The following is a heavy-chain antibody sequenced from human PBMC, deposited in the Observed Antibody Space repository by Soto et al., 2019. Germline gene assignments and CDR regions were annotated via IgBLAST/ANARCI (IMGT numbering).Heavy chain of an antibody. CDR1: GGPISNYY. Sequence: SETLSLTCSVSGGPISNYYWNWIRQTPGKGQEWIGYIYYSGSTNYNPSLKSRVTISVDTSKNQFSLKLSSVTAADTAVYYCASRYYGSGSFRLGHWFDPWGQGTLVTV. D-gene: IGHD3-10*01. V-gene: IGHV4-59*08. J-gene: IGHJ5*02. CDR3: ASRYYGSGSFRLGHWFDP. CDR2: IYYSGST.